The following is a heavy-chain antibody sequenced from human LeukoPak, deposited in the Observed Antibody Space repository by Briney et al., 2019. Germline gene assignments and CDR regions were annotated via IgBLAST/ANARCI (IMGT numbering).Heavy chain of an antibody. Sequence: PSETLSLTCTVSGGSISTSTYYWGWIRQPPGKGLEWIGSIYYSGSTYYNPSLKSRVTISVDTSKNQFSLKLSSVTAADTAVYYCARQMIWFGELLDAFDIWGQGTMVTVSS. V-gene: IGHV4-39*01. CDR3: ARQMIWFGELLDAFDI. CDR2: IYYSGST. CDR1: GGSISTSTYY. D-gene: IGHD3-10*01. J-gene: IGHJ3*02.